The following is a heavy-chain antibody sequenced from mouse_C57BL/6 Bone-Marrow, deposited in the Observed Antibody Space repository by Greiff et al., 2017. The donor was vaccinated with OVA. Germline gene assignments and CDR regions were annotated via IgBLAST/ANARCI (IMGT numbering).Heavy chain of an antibody. CDR1: GYTFTDSY. V-gene: IGHV1-26*01. CDR2: INPNNGGT. J-gene: IGHJ3*01. CDR3: FPALY. Sequence: EVQLQQSGPELVKPGASVKISCTASGYTFTDSYMNWVKQSHGKSLEWIGDINPNNGGTSYNQKFKGKATLTVDTSSSTAYMELRSLTSEDSAVYYCFPALYWGQGTLVTVSA.